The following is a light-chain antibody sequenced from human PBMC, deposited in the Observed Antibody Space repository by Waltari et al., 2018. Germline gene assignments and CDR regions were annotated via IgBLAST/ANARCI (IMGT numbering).Light chain of an antibody. CDR3: QQYKRPPWT. V-gene: IGKV1-5*03. CDR1: ESINSW. Sequence: DIQMTQSPSTLSASVGDRVTISCPATESINSWLAWYQQKPGKAPKLLVSRSFNLESGVPSRFSGSGSGTEFILTISSLQPDDLATYHCQQYKRPPWTFGQGTKV. J-gene: IGKJ1*01. CDR2: RSF.